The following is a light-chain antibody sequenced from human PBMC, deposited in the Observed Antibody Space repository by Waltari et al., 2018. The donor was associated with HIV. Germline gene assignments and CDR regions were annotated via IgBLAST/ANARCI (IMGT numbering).Light chain of an antibody. J-gene: IGKJ2*01. Sequence: EIVFAQSPGTLSLSPGERATLSCRASQSISSSLAWYQQKPGRAPRLLIYDSSNRATGTPARFSGSGSGTDFTLTISSLEPEDFAVYYCQQRSNRPPKYTFGQGTKLEIK. CDR3: QQRSNRPPKYT. CDR1: QSISSS. V-gene: IGKV3-11*01. CDR2: DSS.